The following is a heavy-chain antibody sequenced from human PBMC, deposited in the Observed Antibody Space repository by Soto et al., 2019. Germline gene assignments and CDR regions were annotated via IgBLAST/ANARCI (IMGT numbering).Heavy chain of an antibody. CDR1: GFTFSSYS. V-gene: IGHV3-21*01. CDR3: ARDLAQLPFYYYYYMDV. D-gene: IGHD2-2*01. CDR2: ISSSSSYI. J-gene: IGHJ6*03. Sequence: GGSLRLSCAASGFTFSSYSMNWVRQAPGKGLEWVSSISSSSSYIYYADSVKGRFTISRDNAKNSLYLQMNSLRAEDTAVYYCARDLAQLPFYYYYYMDVWGKGTTVTVSS.